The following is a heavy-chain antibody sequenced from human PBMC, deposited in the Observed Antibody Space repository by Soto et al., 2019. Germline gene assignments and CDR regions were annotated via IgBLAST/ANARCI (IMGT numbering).Heavy chain of an antibody. V-gene: IGHV4-59*08. D-gene: IGHD2-21*01. CDR3: SRRHVVVVSATRGDAFDI. Sequence: LSLTCAVSGGSIRNDYWTWIRQSPGKGLEWIGFVYSSGNTKYNPSLTSRVTISLDTSKSHFSLRLTSVTAADTAGYYCSRRHVVVVSATRGDAFDIWGQGTMVPVSS. J-gene: IGHJ3*02. CDR2: VYSSGNT. CDR1: GGSIRNDY.